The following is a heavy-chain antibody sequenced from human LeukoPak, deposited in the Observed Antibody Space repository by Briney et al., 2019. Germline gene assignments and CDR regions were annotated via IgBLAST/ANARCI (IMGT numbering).Heavy chain of an antibody. CDR2: ISGSGGAT. D-gene: IGHD3-3*01. J-gene: IGHJ4*02. Sequence: PGGSLRLSCAVSGFTVSDNYMTWVRQAPGKGLEWVSGISGSGGATYYADSVKGRFTISRDNSKRTLFLQMNSLRAEDTAFYYCAKAELGVDTFFDYWGQGTLVTVSS. V-gene: IGHV3-23*01. CDR3: AKAELGVDTFFDY. CDR1: GFTVSDNY.